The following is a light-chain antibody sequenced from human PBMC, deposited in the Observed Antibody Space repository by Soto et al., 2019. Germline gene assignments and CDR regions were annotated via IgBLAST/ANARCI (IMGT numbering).Light chain of an antibody. CDR2: WAS. J-gene: IGKJ2*01. V-gene: IGKV4-1*01. Sequence: DIVMTQSPDFLAVSLGERATINCKSSQSVLYSSNNKNYLAWYQQRPGQPPKLLIYWASTRESGVPDRFSGSGSGTDFTLTISGLQAEDVAVYYCQQYESTPPTFGQGTKWEI. CDR1: QSVLYSSNNKNY. CDR3: QQYESTPPT.